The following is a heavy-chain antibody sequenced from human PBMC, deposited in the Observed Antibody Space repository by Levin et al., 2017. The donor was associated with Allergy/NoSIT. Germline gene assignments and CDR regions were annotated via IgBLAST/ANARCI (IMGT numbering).Heavy chain of an antibody. Sequence: GGSLRLSCTASGFTFRNYAMNWVRQAPGKGLEWVASISYDGSNKSYADSVKGRFTISRDRSKKVQYLQMNSLRPEDTAVYYCAKDRGGLGYERSGYDYWGQGTLVTVSS. V-gene: IGHV3-30*04. D-gene: IGHD5-12*01. CDR3: AKDRGGLGYERSGYDY. J-gene: IGHJ4*02. CDR2: ISYDGSNK. CDR1: GFTFRNYA.